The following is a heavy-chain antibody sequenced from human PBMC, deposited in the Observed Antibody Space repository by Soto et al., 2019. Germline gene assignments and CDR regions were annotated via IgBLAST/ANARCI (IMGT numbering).Heavy chain of an antibody. CDR2: IQQDGSEK. CDR3: ARGGRIRASGWFDY. J-gene: IGHJ4*02. CDR1: RFTFSTYW. V-gene: IGHV3-7*03. D-gene: IGHD6-19*01. Sequence: EVQLVESGGGLVQPGGSLRLSCAASRFTFSTYWMSWVRQAPGKGLEWVANIQQDGSEKYYVDSVKGRFTISRDNAMNSLYLQMNSLRAEDTAVYYCARGGRIRASGWFDYWGQGILVTVSS.